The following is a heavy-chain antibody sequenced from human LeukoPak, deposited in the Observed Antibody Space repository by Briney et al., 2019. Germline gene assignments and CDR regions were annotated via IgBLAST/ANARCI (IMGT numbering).Heavy chain of an antibody. CDR1: GFTFDDYG. Sequence: GGSLRLSCAASGFTFDDYGMSWVRQAPGKGLEWVSGINWNGGSTGYADFVKGRFTISRDNAKNSLYLQMNSLRAEDTALYYCAILGESGSYDFDYWGQGSLVTVSS. V-gene: IGHV3-20*04. CDR3: AILGESGSYDFDY. CDR2: INWNGGST. J-gene: IGHJ4*02. D-gene: IGHD1-26*01.